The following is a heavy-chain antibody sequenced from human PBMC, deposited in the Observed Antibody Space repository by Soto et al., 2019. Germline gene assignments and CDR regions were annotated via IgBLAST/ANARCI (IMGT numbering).Heavy chain of an antibody. CDR3: AHTPFFGDKLDY. Sequence: QITLKESGPTMVKPTQTLTLTCSFSGFSLSTGGVGVAWIRQPPGKALEWLAVIYWDDDKRYNPSLKSRLTITKDTSKNQVVLTMTNMDPVDTATYFCAHTPFFGDKLDYWGQGTLVTVSS. CDR1: GFSLSTGGVG. CDR2: IYWDDDK. V-gene: IGHV2-5*02. D-gene: IGHD2-21*01. J-gene: IGHJ4*02.